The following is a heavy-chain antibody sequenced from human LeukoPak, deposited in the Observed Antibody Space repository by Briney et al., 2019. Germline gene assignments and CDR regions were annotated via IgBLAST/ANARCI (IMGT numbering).Heavy chain of an antibody. Sequence: GGSLRLSCAASGFTFSTYAMTWVRQAPGKGPEGVSTIIGSGGRTYSADSVKGRFTISRDNSKNTLYLQMNSLRADDTAVYYCAKHQATSGYYSIDYWGQGTLVTVSS. CDR3: AKHQATSGYYSIDY. CDR1: GFTFSTYA. CDR2: IIGSGGRT. D-gene: IGHD3-22*01. V-gene: IGHV3-23*01. J-gene: IGHJ4*02.